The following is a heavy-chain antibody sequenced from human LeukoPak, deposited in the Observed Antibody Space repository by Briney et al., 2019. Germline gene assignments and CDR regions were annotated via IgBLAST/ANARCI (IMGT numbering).Heavy chain of an antibody. V-gene: IGHV4-59*01. J-gene: IGHJ5*02. CDR2: IYYSGST. D-gene: IGHD3-16*01. CDR1: GGSISSYY. CDR3: ARGVGWFDP. Sequence: SETLSLTCTVSGGSISSYYWSWIRQPPGKGLEWTGYIYYSGSTNYNPSLKSRVTISVDTSKNQFSLKLSSVTAADTAVYYCARGVGWFDPWGQGTLVTVSS.